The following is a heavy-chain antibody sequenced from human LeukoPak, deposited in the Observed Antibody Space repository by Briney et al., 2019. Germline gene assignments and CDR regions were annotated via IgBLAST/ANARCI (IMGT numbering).Heavy chain of an antibody. J-gene: IGHJ4*02. Sequence: GGSLRLSCAASGFTFSSYAMSWVRQAPGKGLEWVSGISSGGDSTYFADSVKGRFTISRDNSKNTVSLHMNSLRAEDTAVYYCAKVAPLGSSWYAFNYWGQGTLVTVSS. CDR2: ISSGGDST. D-gene: IGHD6-13*01. CDR3: AKVAPLGSSWYAFNY. CDR1: GFTFSSYA. V-gene: IGHV3-23*01.